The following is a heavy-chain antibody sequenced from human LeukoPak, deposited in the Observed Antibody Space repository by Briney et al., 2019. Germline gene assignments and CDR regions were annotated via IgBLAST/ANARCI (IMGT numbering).Heavy chain of an antibody. J-gene: IGHJ6*02. CDR2: ISYDGNNK. CDR1: GFNFNTYA. D-gene: IGHD2-21*01. V-gene: IGHV3-30*03. Sequence: GRSLRLSCTASGFNFNTYAVHWVRQAPGEGLEWVALISYDGNNKYYPDSVKGRFTISRDNSKNTLYLQMSSLRVEDTAVYYCERDRAPYYSYSGMAVWGQGTAVTVSS. CDR3: ERDRAPYYSYSGMAV.